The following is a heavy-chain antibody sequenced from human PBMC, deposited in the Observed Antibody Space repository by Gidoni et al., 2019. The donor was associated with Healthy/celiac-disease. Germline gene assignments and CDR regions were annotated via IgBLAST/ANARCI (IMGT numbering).Heavy chain of an antibody. J-gene: IGHJ4*02. CDR3: AKDMNPTPHCSSTSCHSFDY. D-gene: IGHD2-2*01. CDR2: ISWNSGSI. CDR1: GFTFDDYA. Sequence: EVQLVESGGGLVQPGRSLRLSCAASGFTFDDYAMHWVRQAPGKGLEWVSGISWNSGSIGYADSVKGRFTISRDNAKNSLYLQMNSLRAEDTALYYCAKDMNPTPHCSSTSCHSFDYWGQGTLVTVSS. V-gene: IGHV3-9*01.